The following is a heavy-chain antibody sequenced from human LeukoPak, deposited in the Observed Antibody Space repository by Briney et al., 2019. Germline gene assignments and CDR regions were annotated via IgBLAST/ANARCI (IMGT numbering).Heavy chain of an antibody. J-gene: IGHJ5*02. D-gene: IGHD2-21*02. CDR2: IYYSGST. CDR3: ARQDRVTYNWFDP. Sequence: PSETLSLTCTVSGGSISSSSYYWGWIRQPPGKGLEWIGSIYYSGSTYYNPSLKSRVTTSVDTSKNQFSLKLSSVTAADTAVYYCARQDRVTYNWFDPWGQGTLVTVSS. V-gene: IGHV4-39*01. CDR1: GGSISSSSYY.